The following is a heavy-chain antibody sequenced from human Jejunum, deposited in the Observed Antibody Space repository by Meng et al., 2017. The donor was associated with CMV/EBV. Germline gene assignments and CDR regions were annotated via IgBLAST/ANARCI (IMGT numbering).Heavy chain of an antibody. Sequence: ISSGGYYWNWIRHHPRRGLEWIGCIYYDGSSYFSPSLKSQVSISPDTSKSQCYLGLSSVTAADTAIYYCARGNLFPGSYVYYGVDVWSQGTTVTVSS. CDR1: ISSGGYY. CDR2: IYYDGSS. D-gene: IGHD3-10*01. CDR3: ARGNLFPGSYVYYGVDV. J-gene: IGHJ6*02. V-gene: IGHV4-31*01.